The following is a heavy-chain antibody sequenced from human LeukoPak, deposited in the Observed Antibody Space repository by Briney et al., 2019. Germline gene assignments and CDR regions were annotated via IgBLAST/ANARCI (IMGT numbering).Heavy chain of an antibody. Sequence: PSEALSLTCTVSGGSISSYYWSWIRQHPGKGLEWIGYIYYSGSTYYNPSLKSRVTISVDTSKNQFSLKLSSVTAADTAVYYCASNVRSSGWKAFDIWGQGTMVTVSS. CDR1: GGSISSYY. D-gene: IGHD3-22*01. J-gene: IGHJ3*02. CDR3: ASNVRSSGWKAFDI. V-gene: IGHV4-59*06. CDR2: IYYSGST.